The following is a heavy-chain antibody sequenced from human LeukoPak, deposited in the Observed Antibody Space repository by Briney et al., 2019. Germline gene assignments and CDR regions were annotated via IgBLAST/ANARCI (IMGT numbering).Heavy chain of an antibody. V-gene: IGHV1-2*02. J-gene: IGHJ4*02. Sequence: ASVKVSCKASGYTFTGYYMHWVRQAPGQGLEWMGWINPSSGGTSYAQKFQGRVTMTRDTSISTAYMELSRLRSDDTAVYYCARDPDYYDILTGYYSPAPPFDYWGQGTLVTVSS. CDR2: INPSSGGT. D-gene: IGHD3-9*01. CDR1: GYTFTGYY. CDR3: ARDPDYYDILTGYYSPAPPFDY.